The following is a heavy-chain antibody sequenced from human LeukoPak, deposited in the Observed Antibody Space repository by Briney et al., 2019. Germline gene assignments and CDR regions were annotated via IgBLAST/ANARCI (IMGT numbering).Heavy chain of an antibody. CDR2: ISSSSSYI. CDR1: GFTFSSYS. Sequence: NPGGPLRLSCAASGFTFSSYSMNWVRQAPGKGLEWVSSISSSSSYIYYADSVKGRFTISRDNAKNSLYLQMNSLRAEDTAVYYCARDLMGLWFGGPDYWGQGTLVTVSS. D-gene: IGHD3-10*01. J-gene: IGHJ4*02. V-gene: IGHV3-21*01. CDR3: ARDLMGLWFGGPDY.